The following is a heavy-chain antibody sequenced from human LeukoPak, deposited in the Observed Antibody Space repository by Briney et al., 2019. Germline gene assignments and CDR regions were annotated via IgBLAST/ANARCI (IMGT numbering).Heavy chain of an antibody. CDR2: IYYSGST. J-gene: IGHJ6*03. D-gene: IGHD1-14*01. CDR1: GGSISSSSYY. V-gene: IGHV4-39*01. Sequence: PSETLSLTCTVSGGSISSSSYYWGWIRQPPGKGLEWIGSIYYSGSTYYNPSLKSRVTISVDTSKNQFSLKLSSVTAADTAVYYCARGTPLYYYYMDVWGKGTTVTVSS. CDR3: ARGTPLYYYYMDV.